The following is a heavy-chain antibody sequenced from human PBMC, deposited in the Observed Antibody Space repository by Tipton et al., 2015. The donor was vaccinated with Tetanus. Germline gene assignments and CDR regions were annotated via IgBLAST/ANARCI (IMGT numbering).Heavy chain of an antibody. CDR2: IHPSGIT. CDR3: ARGWGSSWYYFDN. Sequence: TLSLTCAVYGGSFSNYYLTWIRQPPGQGLEWIGEIHPSGITNYNPSLKSRVTMSVDTPKNQFSLHLTSVTAADTAVYYCARGWGSSWYYFDNWGQGTLVTVSS. V-gene: IGHV4-34*01. CDR1: GGSFSNYY. D-gene: IGHD6-13*01. J-gene: IGHJ4*02.